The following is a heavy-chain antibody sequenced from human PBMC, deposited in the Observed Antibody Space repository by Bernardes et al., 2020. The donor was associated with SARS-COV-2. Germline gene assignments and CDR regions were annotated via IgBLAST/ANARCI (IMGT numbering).Heavy chain of an antibody. J-gene: IGHJ5*02. Sequence: GSLRLSCAASGFTFRSHGMHWVRQAPGKGLDWVAVISHDGSDEYYADSVKGRFTISRDNSKNTVYLQMNSLKTEDTAVYYCARVTESYESNGDQYNWFDPWGQGTLVIVSS. CDR3: ARVTESYESNGDQYNWFDP. CDR1: GFTFRSHG. CDR2: ISHDGSDE. V-gene: IGHV3-30*03. D-gene: IGHD3-22*01.